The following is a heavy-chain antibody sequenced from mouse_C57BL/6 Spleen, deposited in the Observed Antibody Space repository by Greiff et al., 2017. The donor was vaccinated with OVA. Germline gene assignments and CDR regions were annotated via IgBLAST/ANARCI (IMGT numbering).Heavy chain of an antibody. D-gene: IGHD4-1*01. CDR1: GFTFSDYG. Sequence: EVQRVESGGGLVKPVGSLKLSCAASGFTFSDYGMHWVRQAPEKGLEGVAYISSGSSTISYADTVKGRFTISRDNAKNTLFLQMTSLRSEDTAMYYCARGYWDGYYDYWSQGTTLTVSS. CDR3: ARGYWDGYYDY. CDR2: ISSGSSTI. J-gene: IGHJ2*01. V-gene: IGHV5-17*01.